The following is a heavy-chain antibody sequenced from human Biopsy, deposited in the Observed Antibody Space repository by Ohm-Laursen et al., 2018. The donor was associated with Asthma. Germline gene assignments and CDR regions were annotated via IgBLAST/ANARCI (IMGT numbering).Heavy chain of an antibody. CDR2: IYRNGDT. CDR1: GDPIDSGDYS. D-gene: IGHD2-21*02. J-gene: IGHJ4*02. Sequence: QTLSLTCAVSGDPIDSGDYSWTWIRQSPGVGLEWIGYIYRNGDTYYNPTLKNRVTISIDSSKNQFSLRLRSVTAADTAVYYCARGWNCGGDCYSLDSWGQGTLVIVSA. CDR3: ARGWNCGGDCYSLDS. V-gene: IGHV4-30-2*06.